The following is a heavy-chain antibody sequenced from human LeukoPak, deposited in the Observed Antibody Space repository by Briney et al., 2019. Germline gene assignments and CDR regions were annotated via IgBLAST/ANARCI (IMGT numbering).Heavy chain of an antibody. CDR3: ARETRDFYYGMDV. CDR1: GFTFSSYE. CDR2: VSSGGSTM. V-gene: IGHV3-48*03. J-gene: IGHJ6*02. Sequence: GGSLRLSCAASGFTFSSYEMNWVRQAPGKGLEWVSYVSSGGSTMYYADSVKGRFTISRDNAKNSLYLQMNSLRAEDTAVYYCARETRDFYYGMDVWGQGTTVTVSS. D-gene: IGHD1-1*01.